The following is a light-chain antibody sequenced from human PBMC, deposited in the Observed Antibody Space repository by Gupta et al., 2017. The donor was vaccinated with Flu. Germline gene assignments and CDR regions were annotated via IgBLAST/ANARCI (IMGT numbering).Light chain of an antibody. CDR2: WAS. J-gene: IGKJ2*01. CDR3: QQYNGNPQT. V-gene: IGKV4-1*01. CDR1: QNVLYNTNNKNY. Sequence: ILVTQSPVPLALSLGETATISCKSSQNVLYNTNNKNYLAWYQQKPGQPPRLLIAWASTRASGVPDRFSGSGSGTDFTLTISSLQAEDVAVYYCQQYNGNPQTFGQGTKLEIK.